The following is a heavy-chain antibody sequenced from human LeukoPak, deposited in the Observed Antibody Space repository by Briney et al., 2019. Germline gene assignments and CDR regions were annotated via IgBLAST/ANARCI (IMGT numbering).Heavy chain of an antibody. CDR3: AREGYYGSGSPPSLYFDY. CDR1: GFTFRNYV. J-gene: IGHJ4*02. V-gene: IGHV3-30-3*01. D-gene: IGHD3-10*01. CDR2: TSSDLNVK. Sequence: QPGGSLRLSCAASGFTFRNYVIHWVRQAPGKGLEWVAVTSSDLNVKLYAYSVKGRFTISRDNSWSTLYLQMNSLRPEDTAIYYCAREGYYGSGSPPSLYFDYWGQGTLVTVSS.